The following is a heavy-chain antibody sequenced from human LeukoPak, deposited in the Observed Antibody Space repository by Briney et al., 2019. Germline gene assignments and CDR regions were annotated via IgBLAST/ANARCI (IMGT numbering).Heavy chain of an antibody. CDR2: MYSRGST. D-gene: IGHD2-15*01. CDR1: GGSISHYY. V-gene: IGHV4-4*07. Sequence: SATLSLTCTVSGGSISHYYWSWIRQPAGKGLEWIGRMYSRGSTNYNPSLKSRVTMSVDTSKTQFSLNLRSVTAADTAVYYCARGRYCSADICSGGDAFDIWGQGTMASVSS. CDR3: ARGRYCSADICSGGDAFDI. J-gene: IGHJ3*02.